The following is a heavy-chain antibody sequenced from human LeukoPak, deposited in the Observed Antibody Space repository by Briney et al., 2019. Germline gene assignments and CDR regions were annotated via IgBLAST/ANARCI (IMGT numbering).Heavy chain of an antibody. Sequence: GGSLRLSCAASGFTFSSYEMNWVRQAPGKGLEWVSYISSSGSTIYYADSVKGRFTMSRDNAKNSLYLQMNSLRAEDTAVYYCARLNIVATIRYYYYYGTDVWGRGTTVTVSS. CDR2: ISSSGSTI. CDR1: GFTFSSYE. D-gene: IGHD5-12*01. J-gene: IGHJ6*04. CDR3: ARLNIVATIRYYYYYGTDV. V-gene: IGHV3-48*03.